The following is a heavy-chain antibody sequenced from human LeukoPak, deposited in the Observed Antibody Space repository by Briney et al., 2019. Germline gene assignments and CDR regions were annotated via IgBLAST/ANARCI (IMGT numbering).Heavy chain of an antibody. V-gene: IGHV2-5*02. J-gene: IGHJ4*02. D-gene: IGHD2-15*01. Sequence: SGPTLVKPTQTLTLTCTFSGFSLSTSGVGVGWIRQPPGKALEWLALIYWDDDKRYSPSLKRRLTITKDTSKNQVVLTLTNMDPVDTATYYCAHTFCSGGSCYGYDFWGQGTLVTVSS. CDR2: IYWDDDK. CDR3: AHTFCSGGSCYGYDF. CDR1: GFSLSTSGVG.